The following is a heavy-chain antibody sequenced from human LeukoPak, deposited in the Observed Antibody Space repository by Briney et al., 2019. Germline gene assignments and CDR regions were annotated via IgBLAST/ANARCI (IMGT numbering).Heavy chain of an antibody. Sequence: KTGGSLRLSCTASGFTFGDYGMGWIRQAPGKGLEWLGFIRSKPYGGTTEYAASVKGRFTVSRDDSQSIAYLQMNSLKTEDTAVYYCIRVVGDYAWENYFDYWGQGTLVTVSS. CDR2: IRSKPYGGTT. D-gene: IGHD3-16*01. CDR1: GFTFGDYG. J-gene: IGHJ4*02. V-gene: IGHV3-49*05. CDR3: IRVVGDYAWENYFDY.